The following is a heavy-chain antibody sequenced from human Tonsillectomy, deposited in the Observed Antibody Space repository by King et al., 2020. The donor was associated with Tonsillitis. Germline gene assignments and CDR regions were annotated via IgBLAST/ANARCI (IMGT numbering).Heavy chain of an antibody. CDR1: GFTFGSHG. Sequence: VQLVESGGGVVQPGRSLRLSCAASGFTFGSHGMHWVRQAPGKGLEWGAFMWYDGNNTYYAYSVKGRFTISRDISKKTLYLQMNSLRAEDTAVFYCARGLYDSNAFDIWGQGTMVTVSS. CDR3: ARGLYDSNAFDI. CDR2: MWYDGNNT. D-gene: IGHD3-22*01. J-gene: IGHJ3*02. V-gene: IGHV3-33*01.